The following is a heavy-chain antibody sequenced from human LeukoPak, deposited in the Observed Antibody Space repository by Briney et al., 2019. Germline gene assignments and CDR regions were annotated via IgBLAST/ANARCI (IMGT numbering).Heavy chain of an antibody. Sequence: GASVNVSCKASGGTFSSYAISWVRQAPGQGLEWMGGIIPIFGTANYAQKFQGRVTITADESTSTAYMELSSLRSEDTAVYYCARDIDYGGRNWGQGTLVTVSS. CDR2: IIPIFGTA. D-gene: IGHD4-23*01. V-gene: IGHV1-69*13. CDR3: ARDIDYGGRN. J-gene: IGHJ4*02. CDR1: GGTFSSYA.